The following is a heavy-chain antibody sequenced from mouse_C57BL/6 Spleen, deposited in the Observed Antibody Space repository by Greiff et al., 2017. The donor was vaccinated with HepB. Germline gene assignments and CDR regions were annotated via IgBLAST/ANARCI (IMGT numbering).Heavy chain of an antibody. CDR2: INPGSGGT. Sequence: QVQLQQSGAELVRPGTSVKLSCKASGYAFTNYLIEWVKQRPGQGLEWIGVINPGSGGTNYNEKFKGKATLTADKSSSTAYMQLSSMTSEDSAVYFCAIYYGSSYWFAYWGQGTLVTVSA. V-gene: IGHV1-54*01. CDR3: AIYYGSSYWFAY. CDR1: GYAFTNYL. D-gene: IGHD1-1*01. J-gene: IGHJ3*01.